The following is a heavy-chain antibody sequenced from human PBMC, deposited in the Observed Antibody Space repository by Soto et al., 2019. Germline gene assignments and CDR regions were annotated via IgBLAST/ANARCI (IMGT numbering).Heavy chain of an antibody. J-gene: IGHJ6*02. D-gene: IGHD6-19*01. Sequence: GESLKISCKGSEYSFTTYWIAWVRQMPGKGLEWVGITYPDDSDTRYSPSFQGQVTISADKSISTAYLQWSSLRASDTAIYYCARATMAGSYYSYYYAMDVWGQGTTVTVSS. V-gene: IGHV5-51*01. CDR3: ARATMAGSYYSYYYAMDV. CDR2: TYPDDSDT. CDR1: EYSFTTYW.